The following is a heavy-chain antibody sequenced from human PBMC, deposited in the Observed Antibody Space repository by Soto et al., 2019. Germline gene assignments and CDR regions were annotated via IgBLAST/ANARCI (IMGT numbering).Heavy chain of an antibody. Sequence: QVQLQQWGAGLLKPSETLSLTCAVYGGSFSGYYWNWIRQPPGKGLEWIGEINHSGSPTDTPSLKSGVILSVDTSKNQFSLKLSSVTAADTAVYYCARGWGRIFDYWGQGTLVSVSS. J-gene: IGHJ4*02. CDR3: ARGWGRIFDY. D-gene: IGHD7-27*01. CDR2: INHSGSP. CDR1: GGSFSGYY. V-gene: IGHV4-34*01.